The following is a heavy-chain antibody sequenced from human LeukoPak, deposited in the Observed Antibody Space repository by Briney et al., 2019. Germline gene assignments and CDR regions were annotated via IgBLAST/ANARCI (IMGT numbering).Heavy chain of an antibody. CDR1: GYTFSNHW. V-gene: IGHV5-51*01. D-gene: IGHD3-3*01. J-gene: IGHJ6*02. Sequence: GESLKISCKGFGYTFSNHWIAWLRQMPGKGLEWMGIMYPGDSDTRYSPSFQGQVTFSVDKSIATAYLEWSSLKASDTALYYCARRGVLDGLDVWGQGTTVTVSS. CDR3: ARRGVLDGLDV. CDR2: MYPGDSDT.